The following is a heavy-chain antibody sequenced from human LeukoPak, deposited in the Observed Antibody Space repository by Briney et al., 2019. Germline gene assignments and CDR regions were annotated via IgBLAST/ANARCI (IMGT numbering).Heavy chain of an antibody. CDR3: ARGVGSGWYFDL. J-gene: IGHJ2*01. D-gene: IGHD3-10*01. CDR2: IDPNSGGT. V-gene: IGHV1-2*02. Sequence: ASVKVSFTASGYTFTGYYMHWVRQAPAQGLEWMGWIDPNSGGTNYAKNFQGRVTMTRDTSITTAYMELRGLRSDDTAVYYCARGVGSGWYFDLWGRGTLVTVSS. CDR1: GYTFTGYY.